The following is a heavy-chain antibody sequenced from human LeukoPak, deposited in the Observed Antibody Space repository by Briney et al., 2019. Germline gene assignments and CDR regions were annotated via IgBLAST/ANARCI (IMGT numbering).Heavy chain of an antibody. J-gene: IGHJ4*02. D-gene: IGHD2-8*01. CDR3: ARQDGRALYYFDI. CDR1: GYSFTYYW. Sequence: GESLKISCKGSGYSFTYYWIAWVRQMPGKGLEWMGIIYPADSDTRYSPSFQGQVTISADKSTSTAYLQWSSLKASDTAMYYCARQDGRALYYFDIWGQGTLVTVSS. CDR2: IYPADSDT. V-gene: IGHV5-51*01.